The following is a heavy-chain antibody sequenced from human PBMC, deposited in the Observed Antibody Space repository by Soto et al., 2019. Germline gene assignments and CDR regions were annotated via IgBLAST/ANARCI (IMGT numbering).Heavy chain of an antibody. Sequence: QVQLVQSGAEVKKPGASVKVSCKASGYTFINYYIHWVRQAPGQGLEWMGVINPNGGSTVYAQKFQGRVTLTKDTSTSTVYVELSSLRSDDTAVYFCVRATEARQRDYSYHYYLHIWGKGTTVTVSS. D-gene: IGHD6-6*01. CDR3: VRATEARQRDYSYHYYLHI. CDR1: GYTFINYY. V-gene: IGHV1-46*03. CDR2: INPNGGST. J-gene: IGHJ6*03.